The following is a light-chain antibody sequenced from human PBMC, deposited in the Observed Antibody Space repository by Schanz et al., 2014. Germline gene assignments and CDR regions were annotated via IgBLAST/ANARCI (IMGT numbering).Light chain of an antibody. CDR2: EDN. V-gene: IGLV2-8*01. CDR3: SSYAGSTTSGV. CDR1: SSDVGVYNY. J-gene: IGLJ3*02. Sequence: QSALTQPPSASGSPGQLVTISCTGTSSDVGVYNYVSWCRQHPGKAPKFLIYEDNKRPSGVSDRFSGSKSANTASLTISGLQAEDEADYYCSSYAGSTTSGVFGGGTKLTVL.